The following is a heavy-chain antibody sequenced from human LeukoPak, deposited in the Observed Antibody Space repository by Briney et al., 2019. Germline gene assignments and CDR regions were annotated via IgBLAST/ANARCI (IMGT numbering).Heavy chain of an antibody. V-gene: IGHV3-7*01. Sequence: PGGSLRLSCAASGFTFSSYCIGCVRQAPGVGLEGVATIKQEGSENYYLHSVKGRFTISRHNVNTSLFLQMRSLRAEDTAVYYCAGARGWEFSSWGQGTLVTVSS. CDR1: GFTFSSYC. D-gene: IGHD1-26*01. J-gene: IGHJ5*02. CDR3: AGARGWEFSS. CDR2: IKQEGSEN.